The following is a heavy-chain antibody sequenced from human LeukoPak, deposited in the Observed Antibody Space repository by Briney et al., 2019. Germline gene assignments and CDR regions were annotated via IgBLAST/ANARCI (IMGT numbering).Heavy chain of an antibody. D-gene: IGHD3-3*01. J-gene: IGHJ5*02. V-gene: IGHV4-39*07. CDR3: ARGVGGSITIFGVVTGNWFDP. CDR1: GGSISSSSYY. Sequence: SETLSLTCTASGGSISSSSYYWGWIRQPPGKGLEWIGSIYYSGSTYYNPSLKSRVTMSVDTSKNQFSLKLSSVTAADTAVYYCARGVGGSITIFGVVTGNWFDPWGQGTLVTVSS. CDR2: IYYSGST.